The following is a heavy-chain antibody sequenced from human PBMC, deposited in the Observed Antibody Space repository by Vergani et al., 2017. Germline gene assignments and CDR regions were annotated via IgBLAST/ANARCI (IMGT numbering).Heavy chain of an antibody. CDR2: IWYDGSNK. D-gene: IGHD3-16*01. V-gene: IGHV3-33*06. CDR1: GFTFSSYG. J-gene: IGHJ5*02. Sequence: QVQLVESGGGVVQPGRSLRLSCAASGFTFSSYGMHWVRQAPGKGLEWVAVIWYDGSNKYYADSVKGRFTISRDNSKNTLYLQMNSLRAEDTAVYYCAKAITFGGRGDWFDPWGQGTLVTVSS. CDR3: AKAITFGGRGDWFDP.